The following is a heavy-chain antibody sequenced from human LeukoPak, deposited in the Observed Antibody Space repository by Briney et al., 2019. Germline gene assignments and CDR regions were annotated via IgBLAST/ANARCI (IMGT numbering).Heavy chain of an antibody. Sequence: ASVKVSCKASGYTFTGYYMHWVRQAPGQGLEWMGWINPNSGGTNYARKFQGRVTMTRDTSISTAYMDLTRLRSDDTAVYYCARGDYMDVWGKGTTVTVSS. CDR1: GYTFTGYY. CDR2: INPNSGGT. J-gene: IGHJ6*03. V-gene: IGHV1-2*02. CDR3: ARGDYMDV.